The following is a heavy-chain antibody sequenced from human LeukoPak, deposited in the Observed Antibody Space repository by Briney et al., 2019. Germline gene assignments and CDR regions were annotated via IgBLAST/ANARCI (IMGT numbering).Heavy chain of an antibody. CDR2: INTDGSNT. CDR3: AKEWQQSY. J-gene: IGHJ4*02. Sequence: GGSLRLSCAASGFTFSRYWMHWVRQAPGKGLVWVSRINTDGSNTTYADSVKGRFSISRDNAKNTLYLQMNSLRAEDTAVYYCAKEWQQSYWGQGTLVTVSS. CDR1: GFTFSRYW. D-gene: IGHD3-10*01. V-gene: IGHV3-74*01.